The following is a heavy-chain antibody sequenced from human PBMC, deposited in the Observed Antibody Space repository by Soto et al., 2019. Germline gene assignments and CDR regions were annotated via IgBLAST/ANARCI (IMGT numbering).Heavy chain of an antibody. J-gene: IGHJ3*02. CDR1: GGSRRTYY. CDR2: IYRTGST. CDR3: ARQIGDDPFDI. D-gene: IGHD3-3*01. V-gene: IGHV4-4*09. Sequence: SESLALSCAVSGGSRRTYYWNWIRQSPGKGLEWIGYIYRTGSTHYNPSLNGRAAISLGTSRNQFSLQLNSVTAADTAVYFCARQIGDDPFDIWGQGTMVTVSS.